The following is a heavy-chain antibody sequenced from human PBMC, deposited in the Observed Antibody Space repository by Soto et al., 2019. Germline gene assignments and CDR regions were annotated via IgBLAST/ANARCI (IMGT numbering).Heavy chain of an antibody. J-gene: IGHJ5*02. Sequence: ASVKVSCKASGYTFTSHYMHGVRQAPGQGLEWLGIINPSGGSTTYAQRFQGRVTMTTDSSTSTVYMELSSLRSEDTAVYYCARGVEVKFLWFGGTFQFDPWGQGTQVTVSS. CDR3: ARGVEVKFLWFGGTFQFDP. CDR1: GYTFTSHY. CDR2: INPSGGST. V-gene: IGHV1-46*01. D-gene: IGHD3-10*01.